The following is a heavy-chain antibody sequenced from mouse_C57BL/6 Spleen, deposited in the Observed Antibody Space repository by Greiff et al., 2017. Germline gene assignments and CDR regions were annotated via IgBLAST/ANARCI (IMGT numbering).Heavy chain of an antibody. CDR3: ARGVGGAMDY. CDR2: INPGSGGT. D-gene: IGHD1-1*01. Sequence: VQLQQSGAELVRPGTSVKVSCKASGYAFTNYLIEWVKQRPGQGLEWIGVINPGSGGTNYNEKFKGKATLTADKSSSTAYMQLSRLTSEDTAVYFCARGVGGAMDYWGQGASVTVSS. V-gene: IGHV1-54*01. J-gene: IGHJ4*01. CDR1: GYAFTNYL.